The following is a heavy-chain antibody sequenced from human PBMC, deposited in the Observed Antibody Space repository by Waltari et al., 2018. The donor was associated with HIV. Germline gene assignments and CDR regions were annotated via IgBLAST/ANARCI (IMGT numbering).Heavy chain of an antibody. Sequence: EVQLVESGGGPVKPGGSLRLSCAACGFTFSEYSMNWVRQAPGKGLSWVLSISSRVKLVYYEDSVKGRFTISGDNAKNSLSRQMNSLRADATSVYYCARYSRDTIWSLNWFDPWGQGTLVTVSS. CDR2: ISSRVKLV. CDR3: ARYSRDTIWSLNWFDP. V-gene: IGHV3-21*01. D-gene: IGHD4-4*01. J-gene: IGHJ5*02. CDR1: GFTFSEYS.